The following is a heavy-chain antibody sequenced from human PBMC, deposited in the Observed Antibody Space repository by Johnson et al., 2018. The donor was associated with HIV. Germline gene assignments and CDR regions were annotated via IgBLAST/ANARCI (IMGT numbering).Heavy chain of an antibody. Sequence: QVQLVESGGGVVRPGGSLRLSCAASGFTFTKYGMHWVRQAPGKGLEWVAFMRSDGSIEYYADSVKGRFTISRDNSKDTLYLQMNSLRAEDTAGDYCVGGWDAFDIWGQGTMVTVSS. V-gene: IGHV3-30*02. J-gene: IGHJ3*02. CDR2: MRSDGSIE. D-gene: IGHD3-16*01. CDR3: VGGWDAFDI. CDR1: GFTFTKYG.